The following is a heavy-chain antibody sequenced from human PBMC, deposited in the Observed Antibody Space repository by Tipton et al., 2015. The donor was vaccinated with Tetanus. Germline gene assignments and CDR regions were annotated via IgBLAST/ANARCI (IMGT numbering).Heavy chain of an antibody. D-gene: IGHD3-22*01. CDR3: ARLSSSANDAHAFDI. V-gene: IGHV4-39*01. J-gene: IGHJ3*02. CDR2: IYNTGNA. CDR1: GGSISSTNYY. Sequence: TLSLTCTVSGGSISSTNYYWGWIRQPPGKGLEWIGSIYNTGNAYYNPALTSRVTMSVDTSKIQFSLKVSSVTAADTAVYYCARLSSSANDAHAFDIWGQGTMVTVSS.